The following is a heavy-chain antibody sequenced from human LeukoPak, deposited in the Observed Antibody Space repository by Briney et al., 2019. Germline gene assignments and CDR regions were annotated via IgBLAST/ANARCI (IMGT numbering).Heavy chain of an antibody. D-gene: IGHD1-7*01. J-gene: IGHJ4*02. CDR3: ARGVIELELLRSFDY. Sequence: SETLSLTCTVSGGSISSSSYYWGWIRQPPGKGLEWIGSIYYSGSTYYNPSLKSRVTISVDTSKNQFSLKLSSVTAADTAVYYCARGVIELELLRSFDYWGQGTLVTVSS. CDR1: GGSISSSSYY. V-gene: IGHV4-39*07. CDR2: IYYSGST.